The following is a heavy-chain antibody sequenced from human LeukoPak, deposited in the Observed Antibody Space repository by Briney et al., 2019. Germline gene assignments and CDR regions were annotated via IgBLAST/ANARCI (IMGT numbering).Heavy chain of an antibody. CDR3: ARQRYSDY. J-gene: IGHJ4*02. CDR2: IKEDGSEN. D-gene: IGHD1-1*01. Sequence: GGSLRLSCAASGFTFSRYWMTWVRQAPGKGLEWVANIKEDGSENSYVESVKGRFTISRDNAKYSLYLQLNSLRAEDTAVYFCARQRYSDYWGQGTLVTVSS. V-gene: IGHV3-7*01. CDR1: GFTFSRYW.